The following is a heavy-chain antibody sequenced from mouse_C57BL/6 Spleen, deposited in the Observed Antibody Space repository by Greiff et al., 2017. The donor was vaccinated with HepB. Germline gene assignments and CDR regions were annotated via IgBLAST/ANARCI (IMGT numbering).Heavy chain of an antibody. J-gene: IGHJ3*01. CDR1: GFTFSSYA. CDR3: ARDTTVVDPWFAY. D-gene: IGHD1-1*01. V-gene: IGHV5-4*01. Sequence: KLVESGGGLVKPGGSLKLSCAASGFTFSSYAMSWVRQTPEKRLEWVATISDGGSYTYYPDNVKGRFTLSRDNAKNNLYLQMSHLKSEDTAMYYCARDTTVVDPWFAYWGQGTLVTVSA. CDR2: ISDGGSYT.